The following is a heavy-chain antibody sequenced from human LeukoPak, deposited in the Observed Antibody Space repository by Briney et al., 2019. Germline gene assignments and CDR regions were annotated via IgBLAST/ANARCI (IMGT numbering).Heavy chain of an antibody. CDR2: IWYDGSNK. CDR3: ARDSSTKDYYDSSGYDPYFDY. Sequence: GGSLRLSCAASGFTFSSYGTHWVRQAPGKGLEWVAVIWYDGSNKYYADSVKGRFTISRDNSKNTLYLQMNSLRAEDTAVYYCARDSSTKDYYDSSGYDPYFDYWGQGTLVTVSS. J-gene: IGHJ4*02. D-gene: IGHD3-22*01. CDR1: GFTFSSYG. V-gene: IGHV3-33*01.